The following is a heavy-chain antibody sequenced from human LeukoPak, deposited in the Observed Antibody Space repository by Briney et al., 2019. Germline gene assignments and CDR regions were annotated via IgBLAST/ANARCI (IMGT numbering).Heavy chain of an antibody. J-gene: IGHJ4*02. V-gene: IGHV3-20*04. CDR2: INWNGGST. CDR1: GFTFDDYG. D-gene: IGHD3-22*01. CDR3: ARGSYYYDSSGYYYDY. Sequence: PGGSLRLSCAASGFTFDDYGMSWVRQAPGKGLEWVSAINWNGGSTGYADSVKGRFTISRDNAKNSLYLQMNSLRAEDTALYYCARGSYYYDSSGYYYDYWGQGTLVTVSS.